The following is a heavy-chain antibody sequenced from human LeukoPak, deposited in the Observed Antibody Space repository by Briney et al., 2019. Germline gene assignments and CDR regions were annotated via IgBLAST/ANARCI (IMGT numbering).Heavy chain of an antibody. J-gene: IGHJ6*03. D-gene: IGHD3-22*01. Sequence: SETLSLTCAVYGGSFSIYYWSWIRQPPGKGLEWIGEISHSGSTSYNSSLKSRVTISVDTSKNQFSLTLSSVTAADTAVYYCARHPYYDSGGYHHYYYYMDVWGKGTTVTISS. CDR1: GGSFSIYY. V-gene: IGHV4-34*01. CDR3: ARHPYYDSGGYHHYYYYMDV. CDR2: ISHSGST.